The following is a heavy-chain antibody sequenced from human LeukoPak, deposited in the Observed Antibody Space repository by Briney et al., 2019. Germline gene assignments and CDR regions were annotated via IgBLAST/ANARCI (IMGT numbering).Heavy chain of an antibody. CDR3: AKDERNWNYNLASQTYD. CDR2: ISGSGGST. CDR1: GFTFSSYA. J-gene: IGHJ4*02. D-gene: IGHD1-7*01. Sequence: EAGGSLRLSCAASGFTFSSYAMSWVRQAPGKGLEWVSGISGSGGSTYYADSVKGRFTISRDNSKNTLYLQMSSLRAEDTAVYYCAKDERNWNYNLASQTYDWGQGTLVTVSS. V-gene: IGHV3-23*01.